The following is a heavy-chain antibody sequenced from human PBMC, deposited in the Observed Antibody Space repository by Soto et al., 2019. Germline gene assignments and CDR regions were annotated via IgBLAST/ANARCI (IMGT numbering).Heavy chain of an antibody. CDR2: IFYGHGT. V-gene: IGHV4-39*01. J-gene: IGHJ5*02. CDR1: GGSVTSSTSS. D-gene: IGHD3-9*01. Sequence: QVQLQESGPGLVNPSETLSLTCTVSGGSVTSSTSSWAWVRQPPGKGLHWIGTIFYGHGTYYNPSLESPGTISLDTAKIQFSLEVTSVTAADTAVYYCARQPTGYPNWFDAWGRGILVIVSS. CDR3: ARQPTGYPNWFDA.